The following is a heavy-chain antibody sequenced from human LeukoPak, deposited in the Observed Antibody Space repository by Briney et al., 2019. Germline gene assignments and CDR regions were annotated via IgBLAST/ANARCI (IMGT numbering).Heavy chain of an antibody. D-gene: IGHD2-2*01. CDR3: ATDIVVVPAAMGTDY. Sequence: GGSLRLSCVASGFTFSSRDWMTWVRQAPGKGLEWVANIKQDGSEKNYVDSVKGRFTISRDNAKNSVDLQMNSLRAEDTAVYYCATDIVVVPAAMGTDYWGQGTLVTVSS. J-gene: IGHJ4*02. CDR1: GFTFSSRDW. V-gene: IGHV3-7*04. CDR2: IKQDGSEK.